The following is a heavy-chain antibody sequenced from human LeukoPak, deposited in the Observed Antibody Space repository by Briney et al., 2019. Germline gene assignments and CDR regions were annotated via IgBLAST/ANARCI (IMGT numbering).Heavy chain of an antibody. Sequence: SETLSLTCTVSGGSISSYYWSWIRQPPGKGLEWFGYIYYSGSTNYNPSLKSRVTISVDTSKNQFSLKLSSVTAADTAVYYCARRLVVRGVIISDWFDPWGQGTLVTVSS. J-gene: IGHJ5*02. CDR2: IYYSGST. CDR3: ARRLVVRGVIISDWFDP. D-gene: IGHD3-10*01. CDR1: GGSISSYY. V-gene: IGHV4-59*01.